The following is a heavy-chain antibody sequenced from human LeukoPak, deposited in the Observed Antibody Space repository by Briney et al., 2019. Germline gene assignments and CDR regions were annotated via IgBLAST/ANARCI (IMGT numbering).Heavy chain of an antibody. D-gene: IGHD1-26*01. Sequence: KPSETLSLTCTVSGGSISSYYWSWIRQPPGKGLEWIGYIYYSGSTNYNPSLKSRVTISVDMSKNQFSLKLSSVTAADTAVYYCARGERPYDAFDIWGQGTMVTVSS. CDR2: IYYSGST. V-gene: IGHV4-59*01. CDR1: GGSISSYY. CDR3: ARGERPYDAFDI. J-gene: IGHJ3*02.